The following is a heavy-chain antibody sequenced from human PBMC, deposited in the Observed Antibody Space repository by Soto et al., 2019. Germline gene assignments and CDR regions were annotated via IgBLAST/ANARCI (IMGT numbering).Heavy chain of an antibody. CDR3: ARSSAAAAGLDY. D-gene: IGHD6-13*01. J-gene: IGHJ4*02. CDR1: GDSVSTNSAA. V-gene: IGHV6-1*01. Sequence: SQTLSLTCVISGDSVSTNSAAWNWIRQSPSRGLEWLGRTYYRSKWYNDYAASVQSRITINPDTSKNHFSLQLNSVTPEDTAVYYCARSSAAAAGLDYWGRGTLVTVSS. CDR2: TYYRSKWYN.